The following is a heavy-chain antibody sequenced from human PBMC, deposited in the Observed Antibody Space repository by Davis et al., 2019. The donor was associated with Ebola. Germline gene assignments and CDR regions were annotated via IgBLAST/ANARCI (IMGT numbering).Heavy chain of an antibody. CDR1: GFTFSSYG. V-gene: IGHV3-30*18. J-gene: IGHJ4*02. CDR3: AKDLSPRLWFGELLSTRAFDY. CDR2: LSSAGSNK. D-gene: IGHD3-10*01. Sequence: GGSLRLSCAPSGFTFSSYGMPWVRQAPGKGLAWVAVLSSAGSNKYYAASVKGRFTISRDNSKNTLYLQMNSLRAEDTAVYYCAKDLSPRLWFGELLSTRAFDYWGQGTLVTVSS.